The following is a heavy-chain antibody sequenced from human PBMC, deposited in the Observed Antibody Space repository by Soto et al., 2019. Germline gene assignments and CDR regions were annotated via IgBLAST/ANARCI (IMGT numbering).Heavy chain of an antibody. V-gene: IGHV2-5*01. Sequence: QITLKESGPTLVKPTQTLTLTCTFSGFSLSTSGVGVGWIRQPPGKALEWLALIYWNDDKRYSPSLKSRLTITKDTSQNQVVLTMTNMDPVDTATYYCAHNVAAPYFQHWGQGTLVTVSS. CDR1: GFSLSTSGVG. J-gene: IGHJ1*01. CDR3: AHNVAAPYFQH. CDR2: IYWNDDK. D-gene: IGHD6-25*01.